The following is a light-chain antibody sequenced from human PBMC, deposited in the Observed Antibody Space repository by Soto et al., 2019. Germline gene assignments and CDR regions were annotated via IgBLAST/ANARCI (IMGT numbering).Light chain of an antibody. Sequence: EIVLTQSPATLSLSPGERATLSCRASQSVSSYLAWYQQKPGQAPRLLIYDASNRATGIPARFSGSGSGTDFTLTISSLAPEDFAVYYCQQRSNRLTFGGGTKVDIK. CDR3: QQRSNRLT. V-gene: IGKV3-11*01. CDR1: QSVSSY. CDR2: DAS. J-gene: IGKJ4*01.